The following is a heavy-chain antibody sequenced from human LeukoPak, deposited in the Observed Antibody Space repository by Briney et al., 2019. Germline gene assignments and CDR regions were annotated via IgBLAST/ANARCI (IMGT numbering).Heavy chain of an antibody. V-gene: IGHV3-30*04. Sequence: PGRSLRLSCAASGFTFSTYAMHWVRQAPGKGLEWVAVISYDGNNKYYADSVKGRFTISRDNSKNTLDLHMNSLRAEDTALYYCAQDVVYDDKFGASDYWGQGSLVTVSS. J-gene: IGHJ4*02. CDR2: ISYDGNNK. CDR3: AQDVVYDDKFGASDY. D-gene: IGHD2-8*02. CDR1: GFTFSTYA.